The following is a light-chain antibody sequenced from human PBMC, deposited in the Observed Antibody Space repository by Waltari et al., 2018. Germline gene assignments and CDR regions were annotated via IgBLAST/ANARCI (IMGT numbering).Light chain of an antibody. Sequence: EIVLTQPPRTLSLSPGERATLSCRASQSVSSSYLAWYQQKPGQAPRLLIYGASSRATGIPDRFSGSWSGTDFTLTISRLEPEDFAVYYCQQYGSSPTFGQGTKVEIK. CDR3: QQYGSSPT. CDR1: QSVSSSY. V-gene: IGKV3-20*01. CDR2: GAS. J-gene: IGKJ1*01.